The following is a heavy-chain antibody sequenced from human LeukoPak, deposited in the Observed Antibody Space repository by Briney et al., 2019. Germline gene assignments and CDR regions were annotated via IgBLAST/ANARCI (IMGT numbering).Heavy chain of an antibody. J-gene: IGHJ6*03. D-gene: IGHD2-21*02. Sequence: ASVKVSCKASGYTFTSYDINWVRQATGQGLEWMGWTNPNSDNTGYAQNFQGRVTMTRNTSISTAYMELSSLRSDDTAVYYCARDPPAGGDLGYYMDVWGKGTTVTVSS. V-gene: IGHV1-8*01. CDR3: ARDPPAGGDLGYYMDV. CDR2: TNPNSDNT. CDR1: GYTFTSYD.